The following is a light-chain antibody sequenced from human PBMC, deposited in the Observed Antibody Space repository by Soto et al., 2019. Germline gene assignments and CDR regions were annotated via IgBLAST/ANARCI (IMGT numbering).Light chain of an antibody. Sequence: DIQMTQSPSSLSASVGHRVTITCRASQGISNYLAWYQQKSGKVPKLLIYAASTLQSGVPSRFSGSRSGTDFTLTISSLQPEDVATYYCQKYNSAPWTFGQGTKVEIK. V-gene: IGKV1-27*01. J-gene: IGKJ1*01. CDR3: QKYNSAPWT. CDR1: QGISNY. CDR2: AAS.